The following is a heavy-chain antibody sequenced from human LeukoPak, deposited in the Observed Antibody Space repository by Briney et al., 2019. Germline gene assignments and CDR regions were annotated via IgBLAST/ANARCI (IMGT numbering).Heavy chain of an antibody. D-gene: IGHD3-10*01. CDR3: AVINHPDGRVY. J-gene: IGHJ4*02. CDR1: GYPFTTSW. V-gene: IGHV5-51*01. CDR2: IYAGNSDA. Sequence: GESLKISCQGFGYPFTTSWIGWVRQLPGKGLEWTAIIYAGNSDAKYSPSFQGQVSISTDRSISTAYLHWSSLKASDTAIYYCAVINHPDGRVYWGQGTLVTVSS.